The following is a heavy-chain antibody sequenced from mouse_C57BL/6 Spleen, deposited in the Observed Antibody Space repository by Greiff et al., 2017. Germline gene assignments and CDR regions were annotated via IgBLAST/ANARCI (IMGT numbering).Heavy chain of an antibody. CDR3: ARYYGSHWYFDV. Sequence: VQLQESGAELVKPGASVKISCKASGYAFSSYWMNWVKQRPGKGLEWIGQIYPGDGDTNYNGKFKGKATLTADKSSSTAYMQLSSLTSEDSAVYFCARYYGSHWYFDVWGTGTTVTVSS. J-gene: IGHJ1*03. CDR1: GYAFSSYW. V-gene: IGHV1-80*01. D-gene: IGHD1-1*01. CDR2: IYPGDGDT.